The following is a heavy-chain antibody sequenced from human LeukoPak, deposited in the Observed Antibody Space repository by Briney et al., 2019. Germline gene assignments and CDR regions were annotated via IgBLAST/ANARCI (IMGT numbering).Heavy chain of an antibody. V-gene: IGHV4-34*01. CDR2: INHSGST. J-gene: IGHJ4*02. CDR3: ARKPWIQLWSFFDY. CDR1: GGSFSGYY. Sequence: SETLSPTCAVYGGSFSGYYWSWIRQPPGKGLEWIGEINHSGSTNYNPSLKSRVTISVDTSKNQFSLKLSSVTAADTAVYYCARKPWIQLWSFFDYWGQGTLVTVSS. D-gene: IGHD5-18*01.